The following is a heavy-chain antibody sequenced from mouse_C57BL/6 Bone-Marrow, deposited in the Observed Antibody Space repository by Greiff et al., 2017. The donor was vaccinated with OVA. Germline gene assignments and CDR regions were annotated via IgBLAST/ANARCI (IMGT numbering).Heavy chain of an antibody. V-gene: IGHV5-6*02. D-gene: IGHD1-1*01. CDR3: ARRIYYGSSYGYYFDY. J-gene: IGHJ2*01. Sequence: EVKLVESGGDLVKPGGSLKLSCAASGFTFSSYGMSWVRQTPDKRLEWVATISSGGSYTYYPDSVKGRFTISRDNAKNTLYLQMSSLKSEDTAMYYWARRIYYGSSYGYYFDYWGQGTTLTVSS. CDR2: ISSGGSYT. CDR1: GFTFSSYG.